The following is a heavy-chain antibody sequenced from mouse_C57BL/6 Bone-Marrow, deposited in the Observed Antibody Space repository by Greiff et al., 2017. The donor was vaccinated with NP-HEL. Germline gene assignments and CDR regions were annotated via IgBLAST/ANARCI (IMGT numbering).Heavy chain of an antibody. J-gene: IGHJ3*01. Sequence: VQLQQYGPELVKPGASVKIPCKASGYTFTDYNMDWVKQSHGKSLEWIGDINPNNGGTIYNQKFKGKATLTVDKSSSTAYMELRSLTSEDTAVYYCARGGSYYYGSPAWFAYWGQGTLVTVSA. CDR2: INPNNGGT. V-gene: IGHV1-18*01. D-gene: IGHD1-1*01. CDR1: GYTFTDYN. CDR3: ARGGSYYYGSPAWFAY.